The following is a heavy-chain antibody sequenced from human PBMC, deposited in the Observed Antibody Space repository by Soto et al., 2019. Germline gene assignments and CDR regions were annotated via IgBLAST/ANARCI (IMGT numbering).Heavy chain of an antibody. V-gene: IGHV4-39*01. D-gene: IGHD6-13*01. CDR1: GGSISSSSYY. CDR2: IYYSGST. CDR3: ATLSSLVAYYYYGMDV. J-gene: IGHJ6*02. Sequence: QLQLQESGPGLVKPSETLSLTCTVSGGSISSSSYYWGWIRQPPGKGLEWIGSIYYSGSTYYNPSLKSRVTISVDTSKNQFSLKLSSVTAADTAVYYCATLSSLVAYYYYGMDVWGQGTTVTVSS.